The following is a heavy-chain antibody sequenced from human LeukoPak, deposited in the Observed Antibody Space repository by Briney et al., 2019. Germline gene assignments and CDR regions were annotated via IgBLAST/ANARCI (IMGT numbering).Heavy chain of an antibody. Sequence: PGGSLRLSCAASGFTFSSYGMHWVRQAPGKGLEWVAFIRYDGSNKYYADSVKGRFTISRDNSKNTLYLQMNSLRAEDTAVYYCAKEMAGATVTTLVELDYWGQGTLVTVSS. CDR3: AKEMAGATVTTLVELDY. D-gene: IGHD4-17*01. V-gene: IGHV3-30*02. CDR2: IRYDGSNK. J-gene: IGHJ4*02. CDR1: GFTFSSYG.